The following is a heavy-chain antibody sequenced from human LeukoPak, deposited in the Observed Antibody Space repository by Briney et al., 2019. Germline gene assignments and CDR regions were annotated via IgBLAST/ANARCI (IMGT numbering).Heavy chain of an antibody. J-gene: IGHJ3*02. CDR2: VYDSGTT. D-gene: IGHD2-2*02. CDR1: GGSISRYY. V-gene: IGHV4-59*12. Sequence: SETLSLTCTVSGGSISRYYWSWIRQPPGKGLEWFGYVYDSGTTNYNPSLKSRVTMSVDTSKNQFSLKLSSVTAADTAVYYCAGDIPLNAFDIWGQGTMVTVSS. CDR3: AGDIPLNAFDI.